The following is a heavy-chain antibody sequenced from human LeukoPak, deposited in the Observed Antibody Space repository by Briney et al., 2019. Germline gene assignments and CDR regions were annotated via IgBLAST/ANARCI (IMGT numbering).Heavy chain of an antibody. V-gene: IGHV1-69*13. J-gene: IGHJ6*03. CDR2: IIPIFGTA. Sequence: SVKVSCKASGYTFTSYYMHWVRQAPGQGLEWMGGIIPIFGTANYAQKFQGRVTITADESTSTAYMELSSLRSEDTAVYYCARSRMDYYYYYMDVWGKGTTVTISS. CDR1: GYTFTSYY. D-gene: IGHD2-8*01. CDR3: ARSRMDYYYYYMDV.